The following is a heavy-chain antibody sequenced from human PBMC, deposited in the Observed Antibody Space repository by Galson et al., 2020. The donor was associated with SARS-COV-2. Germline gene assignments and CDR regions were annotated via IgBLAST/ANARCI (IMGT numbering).Heavy chain of an antibody. V-gene: IGHV4-34*01. CDR1: VGSFSDYY. Sequence: ETLSLTCAVYVGSFSDYYWTWIRQPPGKGLEWIGEISHSGSTNYNPSLKSRVTISVDTSKNQFSLRLTSVTAADTAVYYCARRADSSSWFGFDYWGQGTLVTVSS. D-gene: IGHD6-13*01. J-gene: IGHJ4*02. CDR3: ARRADSSSWFGFDY. CDR2: ISHSGST.